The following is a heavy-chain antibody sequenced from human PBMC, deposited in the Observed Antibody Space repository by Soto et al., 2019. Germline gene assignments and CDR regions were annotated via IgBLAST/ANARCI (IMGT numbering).Heavy chain of an antibody. CDR1: GGSINTGGYF. D-gene: IGHD1-7*01. CDR2: IASSGTT. Sequence: TLSLTCTVSGGSINTGGYFWTWIRQHPGKGLEWIGYIASSGTTYYNPSLKSRLTISVDTSKNHFSLRLTSVTAADTAVYYCARDLWVEPELYYYGMDVWGQGTTVTVSS. J-gene: IGHJ6*02. V-gene: IGHV4-30-4*08. CDR3: ARDLWVEPELYYYGMDV.